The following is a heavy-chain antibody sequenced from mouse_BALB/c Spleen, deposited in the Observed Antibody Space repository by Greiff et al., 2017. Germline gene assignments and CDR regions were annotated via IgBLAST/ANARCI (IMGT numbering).Heavy chain of an antibody. Sequence: EVQLVESGGGLVQPGGSRKLSCAASGFTFSSFGMHWVRQAPEKGLEWVAYISNGGGSTYYPDTVKGRFTISRDNAKNTLYLQMSSLKSEDTAMYYCARRGNYDFGYAMDYWGQGTSVTVSS. D-gene: IGHD2-1*01. CDR3: ARRGNYDFGYAMDY. CDR1: GFTFSSFG. CDR2: ISNGGGST. J-gene: IGHJ4*01. V-gene: IGHV5-12-2*01.